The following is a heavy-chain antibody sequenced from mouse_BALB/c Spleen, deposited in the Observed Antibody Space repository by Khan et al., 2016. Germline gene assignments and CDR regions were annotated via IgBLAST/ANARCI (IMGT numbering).Heavy chain of an antibody. V-gene: IGHV9-1*02. J-gene: IGHJ1*01. CDR3: ARVAIVTTGWYFDV. CDR2: INTYTGEP. CDR1: GYTFTNSG. D-gene: IGHD2-12*01. Sequence: QIQLVQSGPELKKPGETVKISCKASGYTFTNSGMNWVKQAPGKGLKWVGWINTYTGEPTYADDFKGRFAFSLETSASTAYLQINNLKNEDKTTYFCARVAIVTTGWYFDVWGAGTTVTVSS.